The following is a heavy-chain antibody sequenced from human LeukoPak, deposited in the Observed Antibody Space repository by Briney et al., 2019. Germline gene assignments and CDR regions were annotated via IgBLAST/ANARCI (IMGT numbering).Heavy chain of an antibody. Sequence: SETLSLTCTVSGGSISSSSYYWGWIRQPPGKGLEWIGSIYYSGSTYYNPSLKSRVTISVDTSKNQFSLKLSSVTAADTAVYYCARRMGANIKRLNWFDPWGQGTLVTVSS. J-gene: IGHJ5*02. CDR2: IYYSGST. D-gene: IGHD1-26*01. CDR1: GGSISSSSYY. V-gene: IGHV4-39*01. CDR3: ARRMGANIKRLNWFDP.